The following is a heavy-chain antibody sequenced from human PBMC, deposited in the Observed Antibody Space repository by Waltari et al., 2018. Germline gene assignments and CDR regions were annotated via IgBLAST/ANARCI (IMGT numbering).Heavy chain of an antibody. Sequence: QVQLQQWGAGLLKPSETLSLTCAVYGGSFSGYYWTWIRQPPGQGLAWIGEINHSGRTNYNPSLKSLVTISGDTSKNQFSLKLSSVTAADTAVYYCAIGPSGPYYYDRSGYYYPAKGSIDYWGQGTLVTVSS. CDR2: INHSGRT. J-gene: IGHJ4*02. CDR3: AIGPSGPYYYDRSGYYYPAKGSIDY. D-gene: IGHD3-22*01. V-gene: IGHV4-34*01. CDR1: GGSFSGYY.